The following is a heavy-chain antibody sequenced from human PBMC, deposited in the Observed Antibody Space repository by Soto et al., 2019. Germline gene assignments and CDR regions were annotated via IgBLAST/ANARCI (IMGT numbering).Heavy chain of an antibody. CDR3: VRLQGYCITTGCYGHYAMDV. CDR2: IYHSGSS. Sequence: WEALSVNCTVTGDSITRETRWIWIIQPLGKGLQWFGEIYHSGSSKYNPSLKSRVIISVDKSKNQFSLKVSSVTAADTAVYYCVRLQGYCITTGCYGHYAMDVWGQGTTVT. V-gene: IGHV4-4*02. J-gene: IGHJ6*02. D-gene: IGHD2-2*01. CDR1: GDSITRETR.